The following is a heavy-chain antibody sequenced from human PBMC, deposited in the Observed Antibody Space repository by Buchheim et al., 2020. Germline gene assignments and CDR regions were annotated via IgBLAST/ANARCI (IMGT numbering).Heavy chain of an antibody. Sequence: QVQLVESGGGVVQPGRSLRLSCAASGFTFSSYAMHWVRQAPGKGLEWVAVISYDGSNKYYADSVKGRFTISRDNSKNTLYLQMNSLRAEDTAVYYCAKDQGAGYYYYYGMDVWGQGTT. V-gene: IGHV3-30*04. D-gene: IGHD1-26*01. CDR3: AKDQGAGYYYYYGMDV. CDR2: ISYDGSNK. CDR1: GFTFSSYA. J-gene: IGHJ6*02.